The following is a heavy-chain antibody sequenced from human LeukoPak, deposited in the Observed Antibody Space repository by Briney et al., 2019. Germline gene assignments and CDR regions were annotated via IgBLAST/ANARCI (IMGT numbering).Heavy chain of an antibody. V-gene: IGHV1-2*02. CDR2: INPNSGGT. CDR3: AILNTMIVVVRPYDALDM. CDR1: GYTFTGYY. Sequence: ASVKVSCKASGYTFTGYYMQWVRQAPGQGLEWMGWINPNSGGTNYAQKFQGRVTMTRDTSISTAYMELSKLRSDDTAVYYCAILNTMIVVVRPYDALDMWGQGTMVTVSS. D-gene: IGHD3-22*01. J-gene: IGHJ3*02.